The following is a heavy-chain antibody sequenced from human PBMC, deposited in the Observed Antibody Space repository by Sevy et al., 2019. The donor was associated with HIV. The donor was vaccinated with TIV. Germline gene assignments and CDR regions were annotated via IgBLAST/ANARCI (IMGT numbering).Heavy chain of an antibody. D-gene: IGHD2-2*01. Sequence: GGSLRLSCAASGFTFSSYAMPWVRQAPGKGLEWVAVISYDGSNKYYADSVKGRFTISRDNSKTTLYLKMNSLRAEETAVYYCARDVRCSSTSCTGNWFDPWGQGTLVTVSS. CDR3: ARDVRCSSTSCTGNWFDP. CDR2: ISYDGSNK. J-gene: IGHJ5*02. CDR1: GFTFSSYA. V-gene: IGHV3-30-3*01.